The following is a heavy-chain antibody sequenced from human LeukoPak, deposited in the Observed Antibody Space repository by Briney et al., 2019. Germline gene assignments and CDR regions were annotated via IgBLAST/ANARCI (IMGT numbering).Heavy chain of an antibody. J-gene: IGHJ5*02. CDR3: ARIMGQVATAGDVWFDWFDP. D-gene: IGHD6-13*01. CDR1: GFTFDDYA. V-gene: IGHV3-9*01. Sequence: GGSLRLSCAASGFTFDDYAMHWVRQAPGKGLEWVSGISWNSGSIGYADSVKGRFTISRDNAKNSLYLQMNSLRAEDTAVYYCARIMGQVATAGDVWFDWFDPWGQGTLVTVSS. CDR2: ISWNSGSI.